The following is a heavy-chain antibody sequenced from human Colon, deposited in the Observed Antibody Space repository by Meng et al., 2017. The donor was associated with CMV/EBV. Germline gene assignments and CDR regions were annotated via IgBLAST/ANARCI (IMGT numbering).Heavy chain of an antibody. J-gene: IGHJ4*02. CDR3: ASRDY. CDR1: GFTFSSNW. CDR2: INTDGSTT. V-gene: IGHV3-74*01. Sequence: VRLVECWGGLGQPGGSLRLSFAASGFTFSSNWMHWVRQGPGKGLVWVSRINTDGSTTYYADSVKGRFTISRDNAKNTLYLQMNSLRAEDTAVYYCASRDYWGQGTLVTVSS.